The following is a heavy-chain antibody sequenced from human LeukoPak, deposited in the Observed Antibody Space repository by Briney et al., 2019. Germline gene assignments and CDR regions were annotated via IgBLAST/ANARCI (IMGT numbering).Heavy chain of an antibody. CDR2: ISAYNGNT. V-gene: IGHV1-18*01. CDR3: ARDQSVRLLQTSSTYFKHVFAI. CDR1: GYTLTNYG. D-gene: IGHD6-13*01. J-gene: IGHJ3*02. Sequence: ASVKVSCKTSGYTLTNYGIRWVRQAPGLGLEWMGWISAYNGNTNYAQKVQGRVTMTTDTSTSTAYMELRSLRFDDTAVYYCARDQSVRLLQTSSTYFKHVFAIWGQGSMVTVSS.